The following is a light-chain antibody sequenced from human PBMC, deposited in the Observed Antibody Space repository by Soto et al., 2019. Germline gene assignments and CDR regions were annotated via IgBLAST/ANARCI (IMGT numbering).Light chain of an antibody. CDR1: QALVHSDGNTS. CDR3: MQGTHWPRT. CDR2: KVS. Sequence: DVVMTQSPLSLPVTLGQPASISCRSSQALVHSDGNTSLNWFQQRPGQSPRRLMYKVSNRDSGVPDRCSGSGSGTDFTLKISRVEAEDVGVYYCMQGTHWPRTFGQGTQVEI. V-gene: IGKV2-30*02. J-gene: IGKJ1*01.